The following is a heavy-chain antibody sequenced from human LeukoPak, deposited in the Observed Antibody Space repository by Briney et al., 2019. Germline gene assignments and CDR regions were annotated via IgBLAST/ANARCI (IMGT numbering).Heavy chain of an antibody. CDR3: ARAYCTNGVCYSPLNY. CDR2: ISAYNGNT. Sequence: AASVKVSCKASGYTFTSYGISWVRQAPGQGLEWMGWISAYNGNTNYAQKLQGRVTMTTDTSTSTAYMELRSLRSDDTAVYYCARAYCTNGVCYSPLNYWGQGTLVTVSS. CDR1: GYTFTSYG. J-gene: IGHJ4*02. D-gene: IGHD2-8*01. V-gene: IGHV1-18*01.